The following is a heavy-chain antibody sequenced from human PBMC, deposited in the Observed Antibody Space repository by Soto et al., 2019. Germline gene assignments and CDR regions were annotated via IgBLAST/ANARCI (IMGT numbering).Heavy chain of an antibody. CDR3: ARARGNDWYSNY. D-gene: IGHD5-12*01. V-gene: IGHV3-21*01. J-gene: IGHJ4*02. CDR2: ITHSGTYV. Sequence: PGGSLRLSCAASGFTFSRYAMSWVRQAPGKGLEWVSSITHSGTYVYYADSVKGRFTISRDSASNSLFLQMTSLRAEDTAVYHCARARGNDWYSNYWGQGTLVTVSS. CDR1: GFTFSRYA.